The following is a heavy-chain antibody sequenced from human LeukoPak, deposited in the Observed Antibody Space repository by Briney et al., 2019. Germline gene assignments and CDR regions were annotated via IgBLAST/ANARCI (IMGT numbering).Heavy chain of an antibody. CDR1: GGSISSYY. CDR2: IYYSGST. V-gene: IGHV4-59*01. Sequence: PSETLSLTCTVSGGSISSYYWSWIRQPPGKGLEWIGYIYYSGSTNYNPSLKSRVTISVDTSKNQFSLKLSSVTAADTAVYYCARIIPAYSSTPGWFDPGGQGTLVTVS. CDR3: ARIIPAYSSTPGWFDP. D-gene: IGHD6-13*01. J-gene: IGHJ5*02.